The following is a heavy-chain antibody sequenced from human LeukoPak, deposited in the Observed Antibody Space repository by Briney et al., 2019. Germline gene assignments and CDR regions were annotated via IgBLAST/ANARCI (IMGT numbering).Heavy chain of an antibody. V-gene: IGHV3-74*01. D-gene: IGHD1-26*01. CDR2: IDTDGSFT. J-gene: IGHJ4*02. CDR1: GFTFSSYW. Sequence: GGSLRLSCAASGFTFSSYWMHWVRQASGKGLVWVSRIDTDGSFTSYADSVRGRFTISRDNAKHTLYLQMSSLRAEDTAVYYCIRGTVGAPGNDYWGQGTLVTVSS. CDR3: IRGTVGAPGNDY.